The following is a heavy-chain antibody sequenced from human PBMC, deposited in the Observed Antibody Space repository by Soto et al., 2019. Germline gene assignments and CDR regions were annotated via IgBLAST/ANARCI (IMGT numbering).Heavy chain of an antibody. D-gene: IGHD3-16*01. J-gene: IGHJ4*02. Sequence: EVQLVESGGGLVLPGGSLRLSCAASGFTFSSYWMHWVRQAPGKGLVWVSRTNEDGSIINYADSVKGRFTISRDNTKNMLYWEMNRLRAEDTAVYYCTRDSGGRGGFWGQGTLVTVSS. CDR3: TRDSGGRGGF. V-gene: IGHV3-74*01. CDR2: TNEDGSII. CDR1: GFTFSSYW.